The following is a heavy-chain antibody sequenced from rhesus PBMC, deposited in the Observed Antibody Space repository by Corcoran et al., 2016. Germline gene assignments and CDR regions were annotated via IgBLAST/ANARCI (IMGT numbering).Heavy chain of an antibody. J-gene: IGHJ4*01. CDR1: GAFVNSNS. CDR2: IFGDGGST. CDR3: GRGRVVNDRGLDS. V-gene: IGHV4-147*01. D-gene: IGHD3-28*01. Sequence: QVQLQESGPGLVKSSETLSLTCAVSGAFVNSNSWTWIRKPPGKGLEWIGRIFGDGGSTSSNPSLTRRVTISRDTSKNQFSLKLNSVTAADTAVYYCGRGRVVNDRGLDSWGQGVLVTVSS.